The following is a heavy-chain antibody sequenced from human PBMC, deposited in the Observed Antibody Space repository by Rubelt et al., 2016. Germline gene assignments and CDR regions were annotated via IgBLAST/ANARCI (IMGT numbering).Heavy chain of an antibody. J-gene: IGHJ4*02. CDR3: ASWLIYGDYIDY. V-gene: IGHV4-4*02. D-gene: IGHD4-17*01. CDR1: GGSISSSNW. Sequence: QLQLQESGPGLVKPSETLSLTCAVSGGSISSSNWWSWVRQPPGKGLEWIGEIYHSGSTYYNPSLKSRVTISVDTSKNQFSLKLSSVTAADTAVYYCASWLIYGDYIDYWGQGTLVTVSS. CDR2: IYHSGST.